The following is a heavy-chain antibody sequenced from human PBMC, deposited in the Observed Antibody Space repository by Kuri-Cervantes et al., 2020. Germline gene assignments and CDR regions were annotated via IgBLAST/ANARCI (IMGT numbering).Heavy chain of an antibody. CDR1: GFTFSNAC. CDR2: INHDGSAK. D-gene: IGHD6-19*01. CDR3: SRGSGWLTPY. J-gene: IGHJ4*02. V-gene: IGHV3-7*01. Sequence: GGSLTLSCAASGFTFSNACMTWVRQAPGRGLEWVTNINHDGSAKDYLDSVKGRFTISRDNAKNSLYLQMNSLRAEDTDVYFCSRGSGWLTPYWGQGTLVTVSS.